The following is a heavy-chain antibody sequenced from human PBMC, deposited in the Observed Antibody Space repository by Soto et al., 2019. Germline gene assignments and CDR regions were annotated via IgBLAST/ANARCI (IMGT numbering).Heavy chain of an antibody. D-gene: IGHD1-1*01. CDR1: GFAFGRYW. V-gene: IGHV3-74*01. Sequence: VQLVESGGGLVQPGGSLRLSCAASGFAFGRYWMHWDRQAPGKGLVWVSRISQDGAIATQADSVKGRFTISRDNAKNTLFLQMNSLRADDTAVYYCLRDQRHWNEFADQWGQGTLVTVSS. CDR3: LRDQRHWNEFADQ. CDR2: ISQDGAIA. J-gene: IGHJ4*02.